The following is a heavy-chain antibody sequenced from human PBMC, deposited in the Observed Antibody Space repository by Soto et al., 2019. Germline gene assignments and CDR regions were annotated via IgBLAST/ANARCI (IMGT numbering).Heavy chain of an antibody. D-gene: IGHD3-9*01. V-gene: IGHV3-74*03. CDR2: INPDGSAT. J-gene: IGHJ5*02. CDR3: VKEAMTGNSFDR. CDR1: GFTFSNSW. Sequence: EVQLVESGGGVVQPGGSLRLSCAASGFTFSNSWMHWVCQAPGKGLMWVSRINPDGSATTYVGSVKGRFTISRDNAKNTLFLQINSLTAEDTAVYYCVKEAMTGNSFDRWGQGTLVTVSS.